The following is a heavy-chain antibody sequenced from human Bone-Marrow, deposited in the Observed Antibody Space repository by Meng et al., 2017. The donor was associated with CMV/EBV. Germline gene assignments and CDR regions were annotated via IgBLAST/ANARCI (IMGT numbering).Heavy chain of an antibody. CDR2: ISGSGGST. Sequence: GESLKISCAASGFTFNNYSMNWVRQAPGKGLEWVSAISGSGGSTYYADSVKGRFTISRDNSKNTLYLQMNSLRAEDTAVYYCAKDLKRWLADFDYWGQGTLVTVSS. V-gene: IGHV3-23*01. D-gene: IGHD6-19*01. CDR3: AKDLKRWLADFDY. CDR1: GFTFNNYS. J-gene: IGHJ4*02.